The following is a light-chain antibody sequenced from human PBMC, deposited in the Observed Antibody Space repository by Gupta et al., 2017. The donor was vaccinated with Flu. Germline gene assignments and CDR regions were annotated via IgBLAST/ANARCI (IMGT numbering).Light chain of an antibody. CDR3: QSYDNGLSGWV. CDR2: GNN. Sequence: QSVLTQPPSVSGAPGQRVTVSCTGRSSNIGTHFDVHWYQHLPGTAPKLLIFGNNNRPSGVPDRFSGSKSGTSASLVITGLQTEDEAEYYCQSYDNGLSGWVFGGGTKVTVL. CDR1: SSNIGTHFD. V-gene: IGLV1-40*01. J-gene: IGLJ3*02.